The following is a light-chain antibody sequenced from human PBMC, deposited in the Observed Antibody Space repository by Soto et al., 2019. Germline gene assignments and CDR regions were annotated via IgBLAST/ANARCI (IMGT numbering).Light chain of an antibody. CDR1: QSVTTN. V-gene: IGKV3-15*01. J-gene: IGKJ5*01. CDR2: GTS. Sequence: EIVMTQSPATLSVSPGERATLSCRTSQSVTTNLAWYQQKPGQAPRLLIYGTSTRATGIPARFSGTGSETDFTLTISGLQSEDSAVYFCQQYNNWPFSFGQGTRLENK. CDR3: QQYNNWPFS.